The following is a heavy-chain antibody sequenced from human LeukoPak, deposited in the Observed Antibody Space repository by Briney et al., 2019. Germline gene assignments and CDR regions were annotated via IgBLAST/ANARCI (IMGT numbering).Heavy chain of an antibody. V-gene: IGHV4-59*01. CDR1: GGSISSYY. Sequence: PSETLSLTCTVSGGSISSYYWSWIRQPPGKGLEWIGYIYYSGSTNYNPSLKSRVTISVDTSKNQFSLKLSSVTAADTAVYYCARVDKNYYDSSGSWYFDYWGQGTLVTVSS. D-gene: IGHD3-22*01. CDR2: IYYSGST. CDR3: ARVDKNYYDSSGSWYFDY. J-gene: IGHJ4*02.